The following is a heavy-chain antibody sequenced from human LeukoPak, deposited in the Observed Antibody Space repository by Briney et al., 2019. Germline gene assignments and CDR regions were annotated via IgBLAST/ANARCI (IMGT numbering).Heavy chain of an antibody. CDR2: IRFDGINK. V-gene: IGHV3-30*02. CDR1: GFTFRNYG. CDR3: ARDRYGLGQVDP. J-gene: IGHJ5*02. Sequence: GGSLRLSCAASGFTFRNYGMHWVRQAPGKGLEWVAFIRFDGINKYYADSVKGRFTISRDNAKNSLYLQMNSLRAEDTAVYYCARDRYGLGQVDPWGQGTLVTVSS. D-gene: IGHD1-1*01.